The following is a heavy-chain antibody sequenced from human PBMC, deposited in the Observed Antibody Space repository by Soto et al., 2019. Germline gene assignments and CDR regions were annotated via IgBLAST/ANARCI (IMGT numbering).Heavy chain of an antibody. D-gene: IGHD3-16*01. J-gene: IGHJ4*02. CDR2: VFYSGST. V-gene: IGHV4-61*01. Sequence: LSLTCTVSGGSVSSSSYYWNWIRQPPGKGLEWIGYVFYSGSTNYNPSLKSRVTISVAGTKNQLSLKLSSVTAADTAVYYCARAGIMTASNFDFWGQGALVTVSS. CDR1: GGSVSSSSYY. CDR3: ARAGIMTASNFDF.